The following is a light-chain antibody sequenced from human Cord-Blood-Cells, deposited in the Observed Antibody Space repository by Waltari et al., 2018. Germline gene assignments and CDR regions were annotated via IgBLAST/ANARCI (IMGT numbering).Light chain of an antibody. V-gene: IGKV1-33*01. CDR2: DAS. CDR3: QQYDDLPFT. CDR1: QDFSNY. J-gene: IGKJ3*01. Sequence: DIQMTQSPSSMAASVGDRVTITCQASQDFSNYLNWYQQTPGKAPKLLLYDASNLETGVPSRCSGSGSGTDFTFAISSLQPEDIATYYCQQYDDLPFTFGPGTKVDIK.